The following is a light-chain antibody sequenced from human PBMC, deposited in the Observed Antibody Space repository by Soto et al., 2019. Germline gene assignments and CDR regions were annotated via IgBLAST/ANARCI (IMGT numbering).Light chain of an antibody. V-gene: IGKV2-28*01. CDR2: LAS. CDR3: QQRSNWPPEFT. Sequence: EIVLTQSPLSLPVTPGEPASISCSSRYTLLGSSGYNYLNWYLQRPGQSPQVLIYLASNRASGVPARFSGSGSGTDFTLTISSLETEDFAVYYCQQRSNWPPEFTFGPGTKVDIK. CDR1: YTLLGSSGYNY. J-gene: IGKJ3*01.